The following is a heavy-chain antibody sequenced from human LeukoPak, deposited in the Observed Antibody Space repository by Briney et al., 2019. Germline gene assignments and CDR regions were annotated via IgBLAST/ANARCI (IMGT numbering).Heavy chain of an antibody. J-gene: IGHJ4*02. CDR3: AKDEDTNWYFKGIDY. CDR2: ISWNSRYI. CDR1: GFIFDDYA. V-gene: IGHV3-9*03. Sequence: PGGSLRLSCEASGFIFDDYAMHWVRQAPGKGLEWVSGISWNSRYIGYADSVKGRFTISRDNTKNSLYLQMNSLRPEDMALYYCAKDEDTNWYFKGIDYWGQGTVVTVPS. D-gene: IGHD1-1*01.